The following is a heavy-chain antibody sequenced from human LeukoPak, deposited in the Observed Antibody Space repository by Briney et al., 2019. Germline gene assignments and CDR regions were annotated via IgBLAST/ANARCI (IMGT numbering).Heavy chain of an antibody. Sequence: PGGSLRLSCAASGFTFSSYAMHWVRHAPGKGLEWVSGISWNSGSIGYADSVKGRFTISRDNAKNSLYLQMNSLRAEDTALYYCAKDNQAGDYGGYGYWGQGTLVTVSS. CDR2: ISWNSGSI. D-gene: IGHD4-17*01. CDR1: GFTFSSYA. J-gene: IGHJ4*02. CDR3: AKDNQAGDYGGYGY. V-gene: IGHV3-9*01.